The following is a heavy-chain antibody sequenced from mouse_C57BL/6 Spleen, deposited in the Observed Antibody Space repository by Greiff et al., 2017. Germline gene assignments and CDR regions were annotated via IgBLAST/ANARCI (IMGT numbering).Heavy chain of an antibody. CDR3: ARRDDDYMDFDY. J-gene: IGHJ2*01. D-gene: IGHD2-3*01. CDR1: GYTFTSYW. CDR2: IDPSDSET. V-gene: IGHV1-52*01. Sequence: VQLQQPGAELVRPGSSVKLSCKASGYTFTSYWMHWVKQRPIQGLEWIGNIDPSDSETHYNQKFKDKATLTVDKSSSTAYMQLSSLTSEDSAVYYCARRDDDYMDFDYWGQGTTLTVSS.